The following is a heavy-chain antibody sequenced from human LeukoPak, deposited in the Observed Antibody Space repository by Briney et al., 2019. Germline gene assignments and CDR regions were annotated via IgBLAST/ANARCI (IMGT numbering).Heavy chain of an antibody. Sequence: SVKVSCKASGGTFSSYAISWVRQAPGQGLEWMGGIIPIFGTANCAQKFQGRVTITADESTSTAYMELSSLRSEDTAVYYCAGGYCSGGSCYSGNYYYYMDVWGKGTTVTVSS. V-gene: IGHV1-69*01. CDR1: GGTFSSYA. CDR2: IIPIFGTA. CDR3: AGGYCSGGSCYSGNYYYYMDV. D-gene: IGHD2-15*01. J-gene: IGHJ6*03.